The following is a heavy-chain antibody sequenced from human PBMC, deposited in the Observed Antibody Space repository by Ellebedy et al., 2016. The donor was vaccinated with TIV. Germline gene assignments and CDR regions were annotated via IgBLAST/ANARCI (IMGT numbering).Heavy chain of an antibody. Sequence: AASVKVSCKASGYTFIKYSINWVRQAPGQGLEWMGWINTNTGNPTYAQAFTGRFVFSLDTSVNTAYLHISSLEAEDSALYYCAREGPHEEAFDYWGQGTPVTVSS. CDR2: INTNTGNP. J-gene: IGHJ4*02. V-gene: IGHV7-4-1*02. CDR1: GYTFIKYS. CDR3: AREGPHEEAFDY.